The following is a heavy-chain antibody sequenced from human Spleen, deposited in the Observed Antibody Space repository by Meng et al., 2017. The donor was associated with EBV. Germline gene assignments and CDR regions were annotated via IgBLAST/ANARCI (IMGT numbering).Heavy chain of an antibody. J-gene: IGHJ5*02. CDR1: GGSINNGGYS. V-gene: IGHV4-30-2*01. Sequence: QLQLQGSRSGLETPSQTLSLACAVSGGSINNGGYSWSWIRQPPGKGLDWIGYIYQSGSAYYNPSLKSRVTMSVDMSKNQFSLKLSSVTAADTAVYYCARGGGYGDYEGWFDPWGQGTLVTVSS. D-gene: IGHD4-17*01. CDR3: ARGGGYGDYEGWFDP. CDR2: IYQSGSA.